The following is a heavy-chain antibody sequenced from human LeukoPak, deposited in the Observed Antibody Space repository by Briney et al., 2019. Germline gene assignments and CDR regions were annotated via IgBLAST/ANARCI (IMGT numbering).Heavy chain of an antibody. V-gene: IGHV3-11*04. Sequence: GGSLRLSCAASGFTFSDYYMNWIRQAPGKGLEWVSYISDTGSTIYYAESVKGRFTISRDNAKNSLYLQMNSLRAEDTAVYYCARFKWLAFFDYWGQGTLVTVSS. D-gene: IGHD6-19*01. CDR1: GFTFSDYY. J-gene: IGHJ4*02. CDR3: ARFKWLAFFDY. CDR2: ISDTGSTI.